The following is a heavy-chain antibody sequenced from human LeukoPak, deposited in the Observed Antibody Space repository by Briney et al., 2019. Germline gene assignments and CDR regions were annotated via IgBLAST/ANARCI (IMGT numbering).Heavy chain of an antibody. D-gene: IGHD4-23*01. V-gene: IGHV3-30*03. CDR3: ARDDYGGNSGSFDY. CDR1: GFTFSTYG. Sequence: AGGSLRLSCAAPGFTFSTYGMHWVRQAPGKGLEWVAVISFDANNKFYADSVKGRFTISRDDSKNTLYLQMNSLRPEDTAVYYCARDDYGGNSGSFDYWGQGTLVTVSS. CDR2: ISFDANNK. J-gene: IGHJ4*02.